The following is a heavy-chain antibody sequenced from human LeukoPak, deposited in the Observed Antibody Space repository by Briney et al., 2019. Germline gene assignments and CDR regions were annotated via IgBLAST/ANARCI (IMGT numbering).Heavy chain of an antibody. CDR3: ARERQAQMVRALTY. J-gene: IGHJ4*02. D-gene: IGHD6-13*01. V-gene: IGHV4-34*01. CDR1: GGSFSGYY. CDR2: INHSGST. Sequence: SETLSLTCAVYGGSFSGYYWSWIRQPPGKGLEWIGEINHSGSTNYNPSLKSRVTISVDTSKNQFSLKLSSVTAAHTAVYYCARERQAQMVRALTYWGQGTLVTVSS.